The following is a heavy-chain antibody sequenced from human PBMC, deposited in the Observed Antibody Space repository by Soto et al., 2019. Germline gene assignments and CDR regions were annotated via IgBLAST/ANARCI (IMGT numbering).Heavy chain of an antibody. D-gene: IGHD1-26*01. CDR1: GYSFTSYW. CDR3: ASSGRPMGYYYYGMDV. V-gene: IGHV5-10-1*01. J-gene: IGHJ6*02. Sequence: GESLKISCKGSGYSFTSYWISWVRQMPGKGLEWMGRIDPSDSYTNYSPSFQGHVTISADKSISTAYLQWSSLKASDTAMYYCASSGRPMGYYYYGMDVWGQGTTVTVSS. CDR2: IDPSDSYT.